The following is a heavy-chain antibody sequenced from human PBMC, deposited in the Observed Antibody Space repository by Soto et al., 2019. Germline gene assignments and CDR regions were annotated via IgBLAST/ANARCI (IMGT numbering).Heavy chain of an antibody. J-gene: IGHJ4*02. CDR2: IYHSGST. CDR3: ASDLASGWATYYFDY. D-gene: IGHD6-19*01. V-gene: IGHV4-38-2*01. Sequence: PSETLSLTCAVSGYSISSGYYWGWIRQPPGKGLEWIGSIYHSGSTYYNPSRTSRVTISVDTSKNQFSPKLSSVTAADPAVYYCASDLASGWATYYFDYWGQGTLVTVSS. CDR1: GYSISSGYY.